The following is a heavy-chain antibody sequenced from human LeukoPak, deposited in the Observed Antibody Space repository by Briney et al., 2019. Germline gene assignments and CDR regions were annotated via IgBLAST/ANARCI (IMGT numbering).Heavy chain of an antibody. Sequence: WVRQPPGKGLEWIGSVHYSGVTYYNPSLKSRVTISVDTSNNQLSLKLSSVTAADTALYYCARHFWSYYYFDYWGQGTLVTVSS. V-gene: IGHV4-39*01. CDR2: VHYSGVT. D-gene: IGHD3-3*01. J-gene: IGHJ4*02. CDR3: ARHFWSYYYFDY.